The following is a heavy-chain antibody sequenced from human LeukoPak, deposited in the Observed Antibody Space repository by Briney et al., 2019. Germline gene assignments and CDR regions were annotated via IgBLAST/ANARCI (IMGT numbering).Heavy chain of an antibody. D-gene: IGHD2-21*01. J-gene: IGHJ3*02. CDR3: ARHAHCGGDCNDAFDI. CDR2: IYYSGST. CDR1: GGSISSYY. V-gene: IGHV4-59*08. Sequence: PSEPLSLTCTVSGGSISSYYWSWIRQPPGKGLEWVGYIYYSGSTNHNPSLKSRITISVDTSKNQFSLKLTYVTAADTAVYYCARHAHCGGDCNDAFDIWGQGTMVSVSS.